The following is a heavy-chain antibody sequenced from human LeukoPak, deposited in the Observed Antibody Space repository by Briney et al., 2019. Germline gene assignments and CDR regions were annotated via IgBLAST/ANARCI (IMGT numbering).Heavy chain of an antibody. CDR3: ARIARGY. V-gene: IGHV3-48*03. CDR2: ISNSGSTK. D-gene: IGHD2-21*01. Sequence: GGSLRLSCAASGFTFSSYEMNWVRQAPGKGLEWIAYISNSGSTKYYADSVKGRFTISRDNAKNSLYLQMNSLRAEDTALYYCARIARGYWGQGTLVTVSS. CDR1: GFTFSSYE. J-gene: IGHJ4*02.